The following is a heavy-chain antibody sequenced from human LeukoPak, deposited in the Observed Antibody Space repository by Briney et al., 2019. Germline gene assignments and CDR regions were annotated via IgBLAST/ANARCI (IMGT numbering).Heavy chain of an antibody. CDR3: ARQLYSSGWYGDNASDI. J-gene: IGHJ3*02. D-gene: IGHD6-19*01. Sequence: KPGGSLKISCKGSGYSFTSYWIGWVRQMPGKGLECMGIIYPGDSDTRYSPSFQGQVTISADKSISTAYLQWSSLKASDTAMYYCARQLYSSGWYGDNASDIWGQGTMVTVSS. CDR2: IYPGDSDT. V-gene: IGHV5-51*01. CDR1: GYSFTSYW.